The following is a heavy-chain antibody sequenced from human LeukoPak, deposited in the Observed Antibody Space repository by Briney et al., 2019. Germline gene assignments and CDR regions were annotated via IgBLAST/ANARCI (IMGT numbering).Heavy chain of an antibody. V-gene: IGHV4-39*01. J-gene: IGHJ4*02. CDR3: ARYVVYGSGKYYFDY. CDR1: GGSVSSTTYY. D-gene: IGHD3-10*01. CDR2: INYSGST. Sequence: SETLSLTCTVSGGSVSSTTYYWSWIRQPPGKGLEWIASINYSGSTYYNPSLKSRVTISVDTSENQFSLKLSSVTAADTAVYYCARYVVYGSGKYYFDYWGQGTLVTVSS.